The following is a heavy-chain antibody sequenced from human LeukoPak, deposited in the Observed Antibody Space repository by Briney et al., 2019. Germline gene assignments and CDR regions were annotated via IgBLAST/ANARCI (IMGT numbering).Heavy chain of an antibody. CDR3: ASGLKNKLLGYNWFDP. D-gene: IGHD2-15*01. CDR2: INHSGST. Sequence: SETLSLTCAVYGGSFSGYYWSWIRQPPGKGLEWIGEINHSGSTNYNPSLKSRVTISVDTSKNQFSLKLSSVTAADTAVYYCASGLKNKLLGYNWFDPWGQGTLVTVSS. V-gene: IGHV4-34*01. CDR1: GGSFSGYY. J-gene: IGHJ5*02.